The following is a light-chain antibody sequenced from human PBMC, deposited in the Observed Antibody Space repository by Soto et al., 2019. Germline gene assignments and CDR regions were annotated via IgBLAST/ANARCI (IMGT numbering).Light chain of an antibody. CDR1: QSLLHSNGYNY. CDR2: LGS. Sequence: DIVMNQSPLSLPVTPGEPASISCRSSQSLLHSNGYNYLDWYLQKPGQSPQFLIYLGSNRASGVPDRFSGSGSGTDFTLKISRVEAEDVGVYYCMQALQTPPTFGQGTKVEIK. J-gene: IGKJ1*01. CDR3: MQALQTPPT. V-gene: IGKV2-28*01.